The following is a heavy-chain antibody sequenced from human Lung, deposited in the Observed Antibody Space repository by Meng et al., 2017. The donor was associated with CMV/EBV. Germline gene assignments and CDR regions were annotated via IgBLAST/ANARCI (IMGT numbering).Heavy chain of an antibody. CDR3: ARGRGSSWYVFVY. V-gene: IGHV3-53*01. Sequence: GGSXRLXCAASGFTFSDYYMSRVRQAPGKGLEWVSVIYSGGSTYYADSVKGRFTISRDNSKNTLYLQMNSLRAEDTAVYYCARGRGSSWYVFVYWGQGTLVTVSS. D-gene: IGHD6-13*01. J-gene: IGHJ4*02. CDR2: IYSGGST. CDR1: GFTFSDYY.